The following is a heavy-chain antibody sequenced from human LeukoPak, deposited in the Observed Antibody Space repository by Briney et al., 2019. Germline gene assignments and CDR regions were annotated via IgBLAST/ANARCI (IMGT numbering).Heavy chain of an antibody. CDR2: IYYSGST. J-gene: IGHJ3*02. V-gene: IGHV4-31*03. D-gene: IGHD1-1*01. CDR3: AGFAYMFVAFDI. CDR1: GGSISSGGYY. Sequence: SETLSLTCTVSGGSISSGGYYWSWIRQHPGKGLEWIGYIYYSGSTYYNPPLKSRVTISVDTSKNQFSLKLSSVTAADTAVYYCAGFAYMFVAFDIWGQGTMVTVSS.